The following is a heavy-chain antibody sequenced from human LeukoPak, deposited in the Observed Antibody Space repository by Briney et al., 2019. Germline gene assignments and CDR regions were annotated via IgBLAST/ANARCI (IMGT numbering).Heavy chain of an antibody. CDR2: IYHSGST. J-gene: IGHJ6*03. V-gene: IGHV4-38-2*01. CDR1: VYSISIGYY. D-gene: IGHD2/OR15-2a*01. Sequence: SDTLSLTCALSVYSISIGYYWGWIRQPPGKGLEWIGSIYHSGSTYYNPSLKSRVTISVDPSKNQFSLKLSPVTRADTLVYYCARARMGQLFSTVYYFYYIDVSGEGDTVTVSS. CDR3: ARARMGQLFSTVYYFYYIDV.